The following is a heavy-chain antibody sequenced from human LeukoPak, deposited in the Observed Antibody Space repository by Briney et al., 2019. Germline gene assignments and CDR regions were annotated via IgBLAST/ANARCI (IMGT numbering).Heavy chain of an antibody. CDR2: IIPMFGTA. Sequence: ASVKVSCKASGGTFSSYEISWVRQAPGQGLEWMGGIIPMFGTAKYAQKFQGRVTITADKSTSTAYMELSSLRSEDTAVYYCASGTTNIVVVPATLRNYYFDYWGQGTLVTVSS. CDR1: GGTFSSYE. J-gene: IGHJ4*02. D-gene: IGHD2-2*01. CDR3: ASGTTNIVVVPATLRNYYFDY. V-gene: IGHV1-69*06.